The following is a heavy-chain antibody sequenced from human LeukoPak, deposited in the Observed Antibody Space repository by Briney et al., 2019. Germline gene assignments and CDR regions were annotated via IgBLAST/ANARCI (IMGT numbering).Heavy chain of an antibody. J-gene: IGHJ4*02. Sequence: GESLKISCKGSGYSFTSYWIGWVRQMPGKGLEWMGIIYPGDSDTRYSPSFQGQVTISADKSISTAYLQWSSLKASDTAVYYCARPSRFTYGGFDYWGQGTLVTVSS. CDR1: GYSFTSYW. V-gene: IGHV5-51*01. CDR3: ARPSRFTYGGFDY. CDR2: IYPGDSDT. D-gene: IGHD5-18*01.